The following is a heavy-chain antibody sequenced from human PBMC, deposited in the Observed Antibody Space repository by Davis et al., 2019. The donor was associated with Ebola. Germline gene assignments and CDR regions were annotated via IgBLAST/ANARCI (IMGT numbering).Heavy chain of an antibody. CDR1: GYTFTSYG. D-gene: IGHD3-3*01. Sequence: ASVKVSCKASGYTFTSYGINWVRQATGQGLEWMGWMNPNSGNTGYAQKFQGRVTMTRNTSISTAYMELSSLRSEDTAVYYCARDGKLRLLEWLLYADYYYMDVWGKGTTVTVSS. CDR3: ARDGKLRLLEWLLYADYYYMDV. V-gene: IGHV1-8*02. J-gene: IGHJ6*03. CDR2: MNPNSGNT.